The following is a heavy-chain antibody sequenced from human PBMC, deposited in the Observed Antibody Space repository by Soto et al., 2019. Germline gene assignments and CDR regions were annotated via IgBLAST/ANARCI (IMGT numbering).Heavy chain of an antibody. CDR3: ASQRITIFGVEFDY. CDR1: GGSISSSSYY. Sequence: SETLSLTCTVSGGSISSSSYYWGWIRQPPGKGLEWIGSIYYSGSTYYNPSLKGRVTISVDTSKNQFSLKLSSVTAADTAVYYCASQRITIFGVEFDYWGQGTLVTVSS. V-gene: IGHV4-39*01. J-gene: IGHJ4*02. D-gene: IGHD3-3*01. CDR2: IYYSGST.